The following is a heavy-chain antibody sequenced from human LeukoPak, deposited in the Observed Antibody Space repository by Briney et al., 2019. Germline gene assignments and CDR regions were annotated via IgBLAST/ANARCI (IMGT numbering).Heavy chain of an antibody. CDR1: GFTFSSYA. Sequence: GRSLRLSCAASGFTFSSYAMHWVRQAPGKGLEWVAVISYDGSNKYYAESVKGRFTISRDNSKNTLYLQMNSLRAEDTAVYYCAREGQFGYYDILTGYLYYFDYWGQGTLVTVSS. CDR3: AREGQFGYYDILTGYLYYFDY. J-gene: IGHJ4*02. V-gene: IGHV3-30-3*01. CDR2: ISYDGSNK. D-gene: IGHD3-9*01.